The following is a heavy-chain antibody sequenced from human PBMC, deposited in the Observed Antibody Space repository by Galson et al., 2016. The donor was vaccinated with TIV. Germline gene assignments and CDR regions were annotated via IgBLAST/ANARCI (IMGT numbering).Heavy chain of an antibody. V-gene: IGHV4-31*03. CDR1: GGSISSDDYY. CDR2: IYYSGRT. J-gene: IGHJ4*02. CDR3: AREVADYFDSSGFEYYFDY. D-gene: IGHD3-22*01. Sequence: TLSLTCTVSGGSISSDDYYWSWIRQHPGKGLEWIGSIYYSGRTYYNVSLKSRLTISVDTSKNQFSLRLSSVTAADTAVYYCAREVADYFDSSGFEYYFDYWGQGTLVTVSS.